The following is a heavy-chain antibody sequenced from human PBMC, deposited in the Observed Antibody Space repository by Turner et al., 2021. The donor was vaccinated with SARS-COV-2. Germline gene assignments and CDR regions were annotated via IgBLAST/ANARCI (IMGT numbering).Heavy chain of an antibody. V-gene: IGHV4-39*01. J-gene: IGHJ6*02. CDR3: ARLMDTAMDYYGMDV. CDR1: GGSISSSSYY. CDR2: IYYSGIT. D-gene: IGHD5-18*01. Sequence: QLQLQESGPGLVKPSETLSLTCFVSGGSISSSSYYWCLIRQPPGKGLEWMGNIYYSGITYYNPSLKSRVTISVDTSKNQSSLKRTSVTAADTAVYYCARLMDTAMDYYGMDVWGQGTTVTVSS.